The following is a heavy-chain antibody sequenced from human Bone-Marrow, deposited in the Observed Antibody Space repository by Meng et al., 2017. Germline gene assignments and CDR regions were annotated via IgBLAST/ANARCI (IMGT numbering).Heavy chain of an antibody. V-gene: IGHV3-7*01. D-gene: IGHD7-27*01. CDR2: IKQDGSEK. CDR1: GFTFSSYW. J-gene: IGHJ4*02. CDR3: ARDRAVEVTTGVSDY. Sequence: GESLKISCAASGFTFSSYWMSWVRQAPGKGLEWVANIKQDGSEKYYVDSVKGRFTISRDNAKNSLYLQMNSLRAEDTAVYYCARDRAVEVTTGVSDYWGQGTLVTVSS.